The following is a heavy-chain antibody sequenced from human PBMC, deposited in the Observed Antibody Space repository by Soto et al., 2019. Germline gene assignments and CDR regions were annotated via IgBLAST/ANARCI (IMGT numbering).Heavy chain of an antibody. J-gene: IGHJ4*02. D-gene: IGHD1-26*01. CDR1: GFTFSSYE. V-gene: IGHV3-48*03. CDR2: ISSSGSTI. Sequence: PGGSLRLSCAASGFTFSSYEMNWVRQAPGKGLEWVSYISSSGSTIYYADSVKGRFTISRDNAKNSIYLQLNSLRAEDTAVYYCARDKFSGTYHVRGVTYFFDHWGQGALVTVSS. CDR3: ARDKFSGTYHVRGVTYFFDH.